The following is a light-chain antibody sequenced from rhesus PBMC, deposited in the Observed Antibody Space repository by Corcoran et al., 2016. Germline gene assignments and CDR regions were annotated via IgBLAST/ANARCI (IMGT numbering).Light chain of an antibody. CDR1: QSLSNY. V-gene: IGKV1S9*01. Sequence: DIQMTQSPSSLSASVGDRVTITCQASQSLSNYLNWYQQKPGKIPKLLIYRASSLKSGIPPRFNGSGSGTDFTLTISSLQPEDFATYYCQQGYSYPLTFGGGTKVELK. J-gene: IGKJ4*01. CDR3: QQGYSYPLT. CDR2: RAS.